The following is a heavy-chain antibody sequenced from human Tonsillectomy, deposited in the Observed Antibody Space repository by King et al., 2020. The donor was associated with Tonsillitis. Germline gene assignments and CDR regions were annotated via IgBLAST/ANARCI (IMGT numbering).Heavy chain of an antibody. D-gene: IGHD4-17*01. CDR2: ISTYNGNT. V-gene: IGHV1-18*01. Sequence: QLVQSGAEVKKPGASVKVSCKASGYIFSSYGISWVRQAHGQGLEWMGWISTYNGNTNYAQKLQGRVSMTTDTSTSTAYMELRSLRSDDTAVYYCARDAPAYGDYVGLGYWGQGTLVTASS. CDR1: GYIFSSYG. J-gene: IGHJ4*02. CDR3: ARDAPAYGDYVGLGY.